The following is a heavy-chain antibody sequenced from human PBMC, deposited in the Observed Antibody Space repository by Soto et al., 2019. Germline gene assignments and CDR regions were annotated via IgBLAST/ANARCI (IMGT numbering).Heavy chain of an antibody. V-gene: IGHV3-23*01. CDR2: ISGGGGSA. CDR3: AKAALYSSTWETGKGYFDY. Sequence: EVRLLESGGDLVQPGGSLRLSCAASAFTFSSYAMSWVRQAPGKGLEWVSTISGGGGSAYYAASVEGRFTISRDNSKNTLVLQMHTLRAEDTAVYYCAKAALYSSTWETGKGYFDYWGQGTLVTVSS. J-gene: IGHJ4*02. D-gene: IGHD6-13*01. CDR1: AFTFSSYA.